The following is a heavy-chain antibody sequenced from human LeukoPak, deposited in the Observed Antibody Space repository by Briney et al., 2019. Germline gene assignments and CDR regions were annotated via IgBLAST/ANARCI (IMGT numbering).Heavy chain of an antibody. Sequence: GGSLRLSCAASGFTFDDYAMHWVRQAPGKGLEWVSGISWNSGSIGYADPVKGRFTISRDNAKNTLYLQMNSLRAEDTAVYYCARDTISSGYYPRWFDPWGQGTLVTVSS. V-gene: IGHV3-9*01. J-gene: IGHJ5*02. CDR1: GFTFDDYA. CDR3: ARDTISSGYYPRWFDP. CDR2: ISWNSGSI. D-gene: IGHD3-22*01.